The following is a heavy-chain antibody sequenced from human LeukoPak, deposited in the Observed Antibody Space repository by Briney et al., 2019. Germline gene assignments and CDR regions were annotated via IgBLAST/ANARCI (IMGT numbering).Heavy chain of an antibody. V-gene: IGHV3-43*01. D-gene: IGHD4-11*01. Sequence: GGSLRLSCAASGFTFDDYTMHWVRQAPGKGLEWVSLISWDGGSTYYADSVKGRFTISRDNSKNSLYLQMNSLRTEDTALYYCAKGESDYCNNYYYYYMDVWGKGTTVTVSS. CDR2: ISWDGGST. J-gene: IGHJ6*03. CDR1: GFTFDDYT. CDR3: AKGESDYCNNYYYYYMDV.